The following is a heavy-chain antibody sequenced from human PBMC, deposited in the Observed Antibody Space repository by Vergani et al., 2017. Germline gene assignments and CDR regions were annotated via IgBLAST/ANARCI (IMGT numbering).Heavy chain of an antibody. CDR1: GFTFSNAW. V-gene: IGHV3-15*01. J-gene: IGHJ3*02. CDR2: IKSKTDGGTT. CDR3: TTDRVIQLERPDAFDI. D-gene: IGHD1-1*01. Sequence: EVQLVESGGGLVKPGGSLRLSCAASGFTFSNAWMSWVRQAPGKGLEWVGRIKSKTDGGTTDYVAPVKGRFTISRDDSKNTLYLQMNSLKTEDTAVYYCTTDRVIQLERPDAFDIWGQGTMVTVSS.